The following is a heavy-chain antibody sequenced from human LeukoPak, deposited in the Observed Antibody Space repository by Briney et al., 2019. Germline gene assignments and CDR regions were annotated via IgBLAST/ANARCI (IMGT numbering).Heavy chain of an antibody. CDR3: ARDGVGAGFFDY. CDR1: GFTVSSNY. D-gene: IGHD1-26*01. V-gene: IGHV3-53*01. CDR2: IYSGGST. J-gene: IGHJ4*02. Sequence: GGSLRLSCAASGFTVSSNYMSWIRQAPGKGLEWVSVIYSGGSTYYADSVKGRFTISRDNSKNTLYLQMNSLRAEDTAVYYCARDGVGAGFFDYWGQGTLVTVSS.